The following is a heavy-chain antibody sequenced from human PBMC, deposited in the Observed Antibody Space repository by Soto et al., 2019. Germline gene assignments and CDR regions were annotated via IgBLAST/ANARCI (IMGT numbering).Heavy chain of an antibody. Sequence: QVQLQESGPGLVKPSQTLSLTCTVSGGSISTVNYWWSWIRQSPDMGLEWIGPIYNGGSTYNNPSLESRVTMSGDTAKNQLSLTLSSVSAADTAVYYCARGPSGNKVDSWGQGTLVTVSS. V-gene: IGHV4-30-4*01. D-gene: IGHD1-1*01. J-gene: IGHJ4*02. CDR3: ARGPSGNKVDS. CDR2: IYNGGST. CDR1: GGSISTVNYW.